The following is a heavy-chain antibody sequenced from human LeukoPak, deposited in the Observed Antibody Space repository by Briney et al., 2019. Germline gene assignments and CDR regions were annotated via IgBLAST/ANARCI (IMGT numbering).Heavy chain of an antibody. CDR3: ARDTHYDILTGYPNDP. J-gene: IGHJ5*02. D-gene: IGHD3-9*01. CDR2: ISYDGSNK. Sequence: GGSLRLSCAASGFTFSSYGMHWVRQAPGKGLEWVAVISYDGSNKYYADSVKGRFTISRDNSKNTLYLQMNSLRAEDTAVYYCARDTHYDILTGYPNDPWGQGTLVTVSS. V-gene: IGHV3-30*03. CDR1: GFTFSSYG.